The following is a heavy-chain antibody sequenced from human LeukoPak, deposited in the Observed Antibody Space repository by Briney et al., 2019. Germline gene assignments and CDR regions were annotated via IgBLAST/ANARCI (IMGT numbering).Heavy chain of an antibody. CDR2: IYYTGTT. D-gene: IGHD2-15*01. V-gene: IGHV4-59*01. Sequence: SETLSLTCTVSGCSISNYYWSWIRQPPGKGLEWIAYIYYTGTTNYNPSLKSRVSISLDTSKNQFSLELKSVTAADTAIYYCARDLFGRTSYPFGFWGQGSLVTVSS. CDR3: ARDLFGRTSYPFGF. J-gene: IGHJ4*02. CDR1: GCSISNYY.